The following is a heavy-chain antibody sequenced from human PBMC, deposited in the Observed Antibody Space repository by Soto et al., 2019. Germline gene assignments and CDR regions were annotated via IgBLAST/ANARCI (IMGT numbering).Heavy chain of an antibody. CDR3: AREAGYCSRTSCYRRAFDT. J-gene: IGHJ3*02. D-gene: IGHD2-2*01. Sequence: PGGSLGLSSAASGFTLKGHWMHWVRQVPGKGLEWVSRINTDGGSSAYADSVKGRFTISRDNAKNTLYLQMNGLRAEDTAVYYCAREAGYCSRTSCYRRAFDTWGQGTTVTVSS. CDR2: INTDGGSS. V-gene: IGHV3-74*03. CDR1: GFTLKGHW.